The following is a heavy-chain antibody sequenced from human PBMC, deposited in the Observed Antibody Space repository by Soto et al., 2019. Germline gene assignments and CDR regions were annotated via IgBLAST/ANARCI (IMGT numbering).Heavy chain of an antibody. J-gene: IGHJ6*02. V-gene: IGHV4-34*01. Sequence: SETLSLTCAVYGGSFSGYYWSWIRQPPGKGLEWIGGINHSGSTNYNPSLKSRVTISVDTSKNQFSLKLSSVTAADTAVYYCASLLAPGGITMVRGVIRKSDGMDVWGQGTTVTVSS. CDR2: INHSGST. CDR3: ASLLAPGGITMVRGVIRKSDGMDV. D-gene: IGHD3-10*01. CDR1: GGSFSGYY.